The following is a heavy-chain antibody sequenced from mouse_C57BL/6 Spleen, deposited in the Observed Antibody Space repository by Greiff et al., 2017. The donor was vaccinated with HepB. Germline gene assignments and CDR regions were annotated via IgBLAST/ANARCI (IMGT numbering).Heavy chain of an antibody. CDR3: ARPSWYSYYFDY. CDR1: GFTFSDYG. Sequence: EVQLVESGGGLVKPGGSLKLSCAASGFTFSDYGMHWVRQAPEKGLEWVAYISSGSSTIYYADTVKGRFTISRDNAKNTLFLQMTSLRSDDTAMYYCARPSWYSYYFDYWGQGPTLTVSS. V-gene: IGHV5-17*01. J-gene: IGHJ2*01. D-gene: IGHD2-12*01. CDR2: ISSGSSTI.